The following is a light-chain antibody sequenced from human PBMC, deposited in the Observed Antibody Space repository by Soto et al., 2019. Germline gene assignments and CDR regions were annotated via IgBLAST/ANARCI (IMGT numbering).Light chain of an antibody. V-gene: IGKV1-5*01. J-gene: IGKJ1*01. CDR2: DAS. CDR1: KNINTW. CDR3: LQDYGDSWT. Sequence: DIQMTQSPSTLSASVGDRVTITCRASKNINTWVAWYQQKPGKAPKLLIYDASSLESGVPSRVSGSGSGTEFTLTISSLQPDDFASYYCLQDYGDSWTFGQGTKVDI.